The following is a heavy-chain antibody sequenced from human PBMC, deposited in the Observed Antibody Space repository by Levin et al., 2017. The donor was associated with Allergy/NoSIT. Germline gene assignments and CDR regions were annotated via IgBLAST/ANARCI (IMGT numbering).Heavy chain of an antibody. CDR2: ISSSSTTI. CDR1: GFTFSSYS. J-gene: IGHJ4*02. CDR3: VRGIVGSISAS. V-gene: IGHV3-48*02. Sequence: GESLKISCAASGFTFSSYSMNWVRQAPGKGLEWVSYISSSSTTIYYEDSVKGRFSISRDNAENSLYLQMNSLRDEDTALYYCVRGIVGSISASGGQRTLVTVSS. D-gene: IGHD1-26*01.